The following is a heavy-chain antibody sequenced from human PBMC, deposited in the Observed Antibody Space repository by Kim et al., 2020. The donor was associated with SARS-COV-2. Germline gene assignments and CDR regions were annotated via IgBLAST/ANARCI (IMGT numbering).Heavy chain of an antibody. CDR1: GGSFSGYY. V-gene: IGHV4-34*01. CDR2: INHSGST. J-gene: IGHJ4*01. D-gene: IGHD3-10*01. Sequence: SETLSLTCAVYGGSFSGYYWTWIRQPPGKGLEWMGEINHSGSTNYNPSLKSRVTISVDTSKNQFSLKLSYVTAADTAVYYCARGWNYGSGSYYPIFDYWG. CDR3: ARGWNYGSGSYYPIFDY.